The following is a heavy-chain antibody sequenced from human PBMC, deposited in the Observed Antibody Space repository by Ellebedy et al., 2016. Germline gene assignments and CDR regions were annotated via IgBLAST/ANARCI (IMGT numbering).Heavy chain of an antibody. V-gene: IGHV3-21*01. D-gene: IGHD2/OR15-2a*01. CDR2: ISGPLHSE. CDR1: GFPFKNFS. CDR3: ARDRGERGLLSFFDL. J-gene: IGHJ4*02. Sequence: GGSLRLSCVGSGFPFKNFSMNWVRQAPGKGLQWVASISGPLHSEIYTDSLQGRFTISRDDAKNSLFLQMDSLRAEDTAVYYCARDRGERGLLSFFDLWGQGTLVTVST.